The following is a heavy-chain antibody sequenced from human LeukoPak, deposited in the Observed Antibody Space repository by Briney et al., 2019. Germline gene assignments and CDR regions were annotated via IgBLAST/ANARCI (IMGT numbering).Heavy chain of an antibody. CDR1: GGSISSGGYY. Sequence: SETLSLTCTVSGGSISSGGYYWRWIRQHPGKGLEWIGYIYYSGSTYYNPSLKSRVTISVDTSKNQFSLKLSSVTAADTAVYYCARDNLDCSSTSCYMDVWGKGTTVTVSS. CDR3: ARDNLDCSSTSCYMDV. D-gene: IGHD2-2*01. CDR2: IYYSGST. V-gene: IGHV4-31*03. J-gene: IGHJ6*03.